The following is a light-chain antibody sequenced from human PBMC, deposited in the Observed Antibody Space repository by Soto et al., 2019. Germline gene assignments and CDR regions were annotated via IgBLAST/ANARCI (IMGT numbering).Light chain of an antibody. Sequence: QSVLTQPPSASGTPGQRVTISCSGSSSNIGSNTVNWYQQLPGTAPKLLIYSNNQRPSGVPDRFSGSKSGTSASLAISGLQSVDEADYYCAAWDDSLKGVIFGGGTKLTVL. CDR2: SNN. J-gene: IGLJ2*01. V-gene: IGLV1-44*01. CDR3: AAWDDSLKGVI. CDR1: SSNIGSNT.